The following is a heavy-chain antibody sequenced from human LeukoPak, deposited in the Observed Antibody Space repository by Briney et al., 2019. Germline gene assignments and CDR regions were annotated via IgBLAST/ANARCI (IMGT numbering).Heavy chain of an antibody. CDR3: AELGITMIGGV. Sequence: GGSLRLSCAASGFTFSIYGMSWVRQAPGRGLEWVSAMSGSGGSTYYADSVKGRFTISRDNAKNSLYLQMNSLRAEDTAVYYCAELGITMIGGVWGKGTTVTISS. D-gene: IGHD3-10*02. J-gene: IGHJ6*04. V-gene: IGHV3-23*01. CDR2: MSGSGGST. CDR1: GFTFSIYG.